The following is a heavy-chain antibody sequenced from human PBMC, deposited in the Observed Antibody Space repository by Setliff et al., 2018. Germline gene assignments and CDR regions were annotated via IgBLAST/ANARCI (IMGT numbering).Heavy chain of an antibody. J-gene: IGHJ4*02. CDR2: IYSSGSS. CDR1: GGSISSSY. Sequence: SETLSLTCSVSGGSISSSYWTWIRQPPGKGLEWIGYIYSSGSSNYNPSLKSRVTISVDTSKNQFSLRLSSVTAADTAVYYCARGSYYDSSGYSPDFFDYWGRGTLVTVSS. D-gene: IGHD3-22*01. CDR3: ARGSYYDSSGYSPDFFDY. V-gene: IGHV4-59*08.